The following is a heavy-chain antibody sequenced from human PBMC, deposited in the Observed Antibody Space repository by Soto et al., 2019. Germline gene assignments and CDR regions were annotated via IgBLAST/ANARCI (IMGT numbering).Heavy chain of an antibody. Sequence: GGSLRLSCAASGFTFSSYAMSWVRQAPGKGLERVSAISGSGGSTYYADSVKGRFTISRDNSKNTLYLQMNSLRAEDTAVYYCAKDRSIVLMLYAPRRYWGQGTLVTVSS. CDR3: AKDRSIVLMLYAPRRY. CDR2: ISGSGGST. V-gene: IGHV3-23*01. D-gene: IGHD2-8*01. CDR1: GFTFSSYA. J-gene: IGHJ4*02.